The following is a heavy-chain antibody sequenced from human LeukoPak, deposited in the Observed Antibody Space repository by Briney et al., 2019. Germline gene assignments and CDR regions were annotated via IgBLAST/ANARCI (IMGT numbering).Heavy chain of an antibody. D-gene: IGHD3-10*01. CDR2: IYTSAST. V-gene: IGHV4-4*07. CDR3: ASEFGY. Sequence: SGTLSLTCTVSGGSISTDYWTWIRQPAGKGLEWIGLIYTSASTNYNPSLKSRVTMSLDTSKNQFSLKLTSVTAADTAVYYCASEFGYWGQGTLVTVSS. J-gene: IGHJ4*02. CDR1: GGSISTDY.